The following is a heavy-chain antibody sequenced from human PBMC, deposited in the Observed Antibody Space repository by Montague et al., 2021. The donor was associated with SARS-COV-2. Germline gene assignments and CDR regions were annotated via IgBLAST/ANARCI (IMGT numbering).Heavy chain of an antibody. D-gene: IGHD3-10*01. Sequence: SETRALTCTVSGGSVSSYYWSWIRQPAGKGLEWIGRIYSSGSTNYNPSLKSRVTMSVDTSKKQLSLKLSPVTAADTAVYYCGIFRYYGSGTSLGMDVWGQGTTVTVSS. J-gene: IGHJ6*02. CDR3: GIFRYYGSGTSLGMDV. CDR1: GGSVSSYY. CDR2: IYSSGST. V-gene: IGHV4-4*07.